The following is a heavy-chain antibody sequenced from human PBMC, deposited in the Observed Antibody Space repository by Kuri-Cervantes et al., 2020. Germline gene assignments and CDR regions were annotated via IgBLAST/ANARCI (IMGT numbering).Heavy chain of an antibody. CDR3: ARGTEDIVVVVANEKGVHYYYYYYMDV. CDR2: INPNSGGT. D-gene: IGHD2-15*01. J-gene: IGHJ6*03. V-gene: IGHV1-2*04. CDR1: GYTFTGYY. Sequence: ASVKVSCKASGYTFTGYYMHWVRQAPGQGLEWMGWINPNSGGTNYAQKFQGWVTMTRDTSISTAYMELSRLRSDDTAVYYCARGTEDIVVVVANEKGVHYYYYYYMDVWGKGTTVTVSS.